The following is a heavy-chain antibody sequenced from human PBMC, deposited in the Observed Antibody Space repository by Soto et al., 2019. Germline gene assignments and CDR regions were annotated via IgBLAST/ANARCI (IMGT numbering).Heavy chain of an antibody. V-gene: IGHV1-69*13. CDR1: GGTFSSYA. CDR3: ARDGVVPAARMDV. J-gene: IGHJ6*02. D-gene: IGHD2-2*01. Sequence: ASVKVSCKASGGTFSSYAISWVRQAPGQGLEWMGGIIPIFGTANYAQKFQGRVTITADESTSTAYMELSSLRSEDTAVYYCARDGVVPAARMDVWGQGTTVTVSS. CDR2: IIPIFGTA.